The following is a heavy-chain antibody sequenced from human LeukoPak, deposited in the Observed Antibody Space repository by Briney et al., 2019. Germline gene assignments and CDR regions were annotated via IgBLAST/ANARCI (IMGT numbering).Heavy chain of an antibody. V-gene: IGHV3-23*01. D-gene: IGHD7-27*01. CDR1: GFTFSSYS. J-gene: IGHJ4*02. Sequence: PGGSLRLSCAASGFTFSSYSMNWVRQAPGKGLEWVSAISSSGGSTYYADSVKGRFTISRDNSKNTLYLQMNSLRADDAAVYYCAKVFRNWVDYYFDYWGQGTLVTVSS. CDR3: AKVFRNWVDYYFDY. CDR2: ISSSGGST.